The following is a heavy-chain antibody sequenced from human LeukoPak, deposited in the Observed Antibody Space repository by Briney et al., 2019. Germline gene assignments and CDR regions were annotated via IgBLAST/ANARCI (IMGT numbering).Heavy chain of an antibody. CDR2: ISGSGGST. J-gene: IGHJ4*02. D-gene: IGHD3-3*01. V-gene: IGHV3-23*01. CDR1: GFTFSSYA. Sequence: GGSLRLSCAASGFTFSSYAMSWVRQAPGKGLEWVSAISGSGGSTYYADSVKGRFTISRDNSKNTLYLQMNSLRAEDTAVYYCASHPRGCDFWSGYYDWGQGTLVTVSS. CDR3: ASHPRGCDFWSGYYD.